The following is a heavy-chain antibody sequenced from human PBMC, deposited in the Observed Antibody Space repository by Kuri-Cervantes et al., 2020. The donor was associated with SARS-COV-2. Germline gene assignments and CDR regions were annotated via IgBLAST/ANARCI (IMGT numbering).Heavy chain of an antibody. CDR2: IYYSGST. D-gene: IGHD1-26*01. CDR3: ARSVGGGSYDPVEFDYFDY. Sequence: SETLSLTCTVSGGSNSSSSYYWGWIRQPPGKGLEWIGSIYYSGSTYYNPSLKSRVTISVDTSKNQFSLKLSSVTAADTAVYYCARSVGGGSYDPVEFDYFDYWGQGTLVTVSS. CDR1: GGSNSSSSYY. J-gene: IGHJ4*02. V-gene: IGHV4-39*07.